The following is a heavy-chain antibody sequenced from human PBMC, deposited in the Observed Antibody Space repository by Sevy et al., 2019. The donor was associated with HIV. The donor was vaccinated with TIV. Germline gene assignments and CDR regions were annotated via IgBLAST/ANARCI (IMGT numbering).Heavy chain of an antibody. CDR3: ARDGYDFWSGLAGTPIEYYYYYYYMDV. V-gene: IGHV3-48*01. CDR1: GFTFSSYS. Sequence: GGSLRLSCAASGFTFSSYSMNWVRQAPGKGLEWVSYISSSSSTIYYADSVKGRFTISRDNAKNSLYLQMNSLRAEDTAVYYCARDGYDFWSGLAGTPIEYYYYYYYMDVWGKGTTVTVSS. D-gene: IGHD3-3*01. J-gene: IGHJ6*03. CDR2: ISSSSSTI.